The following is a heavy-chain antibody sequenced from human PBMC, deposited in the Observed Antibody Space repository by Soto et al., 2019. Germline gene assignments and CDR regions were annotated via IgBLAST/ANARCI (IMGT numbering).Heavy chain of an antibody. D-gene: IGHD6-13*01. CDR1: GGSISSSSYY. Sequence: QLQLQESGPGLVKPSETLSLTCTVSGGSISSSSYYWGWIRQPPGKWLEWIGSIYYSGSTYYNPARKSRVTISVDTSKNQFSLKLSSVTAADTAVYYCARQDSSSTSQDYYYGMEVWGQGTTVTVSS. CDR3: ARQDSSSTSQDYYYGMEV. CDR2: IYYSGST. V-gene: IGHV4-39*01. J-gene: IGHJ6*02.